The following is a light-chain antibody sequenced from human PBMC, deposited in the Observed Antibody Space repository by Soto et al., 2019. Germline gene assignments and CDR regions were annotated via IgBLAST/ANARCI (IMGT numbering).Light chain of an antibody. J-gene: IGLJ2*01. CDR3: QSDDSICRKV. Sequence: QSVLTQPPSVSGAPGQRVTIPCTGSSSNIGAGYDVHWYQQLPGTAPKLLIYGNSNRPSGVPDRFSGSKSGTSASLAITGLQAEDEAYYYRQSDDSICRKVFGGGTKLTVL. CDR1: SSNIGAGYD. CDR2: GNS. V-gene: IGLV1-40*01.